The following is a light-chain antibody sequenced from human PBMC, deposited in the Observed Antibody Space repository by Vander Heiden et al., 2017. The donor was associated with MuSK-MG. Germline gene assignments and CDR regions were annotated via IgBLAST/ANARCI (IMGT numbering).Light chain of an antibody. CDR2: GNT. CDR1: SSNLGARYD. J-gene: IGLJ3*02. V-gene: IGLV1-40*01. CDR3: QSYDISLSGWV. Sequence: QSVLTQPPSVPAAPGQRVSISCTGNSSNLGARYDVHWYQQVPGTAPKVLIYGNTNRPSGVPDRFSASKSGTSAFLATAGLQAEDEADYYCQSYDISLSGWVFGGGTKLTVL.